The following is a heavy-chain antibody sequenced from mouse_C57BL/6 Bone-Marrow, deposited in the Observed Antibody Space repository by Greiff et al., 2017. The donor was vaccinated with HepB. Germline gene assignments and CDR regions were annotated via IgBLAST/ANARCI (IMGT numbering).Heavy chain of an antibody. CDR1: GYTFTSYG. D-gene: IGHD2-5*01. V-gene: IGHV1-81*01. CDR2: IYPRSGNT. Sequence: VQLQQSGAELARPGASVKLSCKASGYTFTSYGISWVKQRTGQGLEWIGEIYPRSGNTYYNEKFKGKATLTADKSSSTAYMELRSLTSEDSAVYFCGAGERYSNYLAWFAYWGQGTLVTVSA. CDR3: GAGERYSNYLAWFAY. J-gene: IGHJ3*01.